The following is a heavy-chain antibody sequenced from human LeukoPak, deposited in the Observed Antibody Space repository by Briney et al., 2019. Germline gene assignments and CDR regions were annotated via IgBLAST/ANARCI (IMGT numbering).Heavy chain of an antibody. J-gene: IGHJ4*02. CDR3: ARVRGIAAAGIVDY. CDR2: ISSSSSYI. D-gene: IGHD6-13*01. V-gene: IGHV3-21*01. Sequence: PGGSLRLSCAASGFTFSTYAMSWVRQAPGKGLEWVSSISSSSSYIYYADSVKGRFTISRDNAKNSLYLQMNSLRAEDTAVYYCARVRGIAAAGIVDYWGQGTLVTVSS. CDR1: GFTFSTYA.